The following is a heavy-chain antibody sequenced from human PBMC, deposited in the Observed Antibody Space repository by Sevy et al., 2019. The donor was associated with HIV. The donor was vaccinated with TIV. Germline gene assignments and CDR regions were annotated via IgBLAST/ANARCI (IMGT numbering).Heavy chain of an antibody. CDR2: ISYDGSDK. CDR1: GFAFTNYYA. Sequence: GGSLRLSCTASGFAFTNYYAMHWVRQAPGKRLEWVALISYDGSDKFYADSVKGRFTITRDNFKNTLYLQMNGLTTEDTAVYYCARPRANYVDHYFFYAMDVWGQGTTVTVSS. V-gene: IGHV3-30-3*01. CDR3: ARPRANYVDHYFFYAMDV. D-gene: IGHD4-17*01. J-gene: IGHJ6*02.